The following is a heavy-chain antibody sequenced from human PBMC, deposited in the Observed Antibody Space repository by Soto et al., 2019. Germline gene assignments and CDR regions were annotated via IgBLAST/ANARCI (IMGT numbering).Heavy chain of an antibody. J-gene: IGHJ4*02. Sequence: PSETLSLTCTVSGGSISSYYWSWIRQPPGKGLEWIGYIYYSGSTNYNPSLKSRVTISVDTSKNQFSLKLSSVTAADTAVYYCARHYREYFDYWGQGTLVTVSS. CDR1: GGSISSYY. CDR3: ARHYREYFDY. D-gene: IGHD4-4*01. V-gene: IGHV4-59*08. CDR2: IYYSGST.